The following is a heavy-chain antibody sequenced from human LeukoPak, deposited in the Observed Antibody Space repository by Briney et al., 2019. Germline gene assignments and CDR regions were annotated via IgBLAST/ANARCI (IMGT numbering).Heavy chain of an antibody. CDR2: ISAYNGNT. V-gene: IGHV1-18*01. D-gene: IGHD2-21*02. Sequence: GASVKVSCQASGYTFTSYGISWVRQAPGQGLEWMGWISAYNGNTNYAQKLQGRVTMTTDTSTSTAYMELRSLRSDDTTVYYCARGGHIVVVTAIPQPYYYYGMDVWGQGTTVTVSS. CDR1: GYTFTSYG. CDR3: ARGGHIVVVTAIPQPYYYYGMDV. J-gene: IGHJ6*02.